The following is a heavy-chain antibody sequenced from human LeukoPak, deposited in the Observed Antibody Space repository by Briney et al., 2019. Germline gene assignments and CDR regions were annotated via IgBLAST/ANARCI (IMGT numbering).Heavy chain of an antibody. CDR2: ISHIGST. Sequence: PSETLFLTCSVSGGSITNYYWNWMRQPPGKGLEWIGYISHIGSTNYNPSLKSRLTISVDRSKNQFYLKLTSVTAADTAIYYCARDRLSANAFDMWGQGTVVTVSS. CDR3: ARDRLSANAFDM. CDR1: GGSITNYY. D-gene: IGHD2-21*02. V-gene: IGHV4-59*01. J-gene: IGHJ3*02.